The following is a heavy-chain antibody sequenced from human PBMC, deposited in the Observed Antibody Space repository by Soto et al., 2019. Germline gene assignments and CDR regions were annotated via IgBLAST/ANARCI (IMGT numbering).Heavy chain of an antibody. Sequence: QVQLVESGGGVVQPGRSLRLSCAASGFTFSSYAMHWVRQAPGKGLEWVAVISHDGSNKYYADSVKGRFTISRDNSKNTLYLQMNSLSAEDTAVYYCARDDGRNSPHGSWGQGTLVTVSP. CDR2: ISHDGSNK. CDR3: ARDDGRNSPHGS. J-gene: IGHJ5*02. CDR1: GFTFSSYA. V-gene: IGHV3-30-3*01.